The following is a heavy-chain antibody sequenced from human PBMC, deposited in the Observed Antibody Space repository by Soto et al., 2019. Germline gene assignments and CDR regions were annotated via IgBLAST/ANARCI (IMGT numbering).Heavy chain of an antibody. D-gene: IGHD6-13*01. CDR1: GYTCTSYE. CDR3: ARCGIAAAGSFDP. J-gene: IGHJ5*02. CDR2: KNPNSGNT. Sequence: QVQLVQSGAEVKKTGASVKVSCKASGYTCTSYEINWVRQASGLRIEWMGWKNPNSGNTAYAQNYQGRVTMTRNTSISTGYLELRSLRAGDKALYYCARCGIAAAGSFDPWGQGTLVTVSS. V-gene: IGHV1-8*01.